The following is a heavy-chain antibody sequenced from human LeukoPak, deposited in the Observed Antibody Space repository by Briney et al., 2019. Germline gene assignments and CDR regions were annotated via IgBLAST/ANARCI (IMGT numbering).Heavy chain of an antibody. V-gene: IGHV1-69*05. CDR2: IIPIFGTA. D-gene: IGHD2-2*01. Sequence: SVKVPCKASGGTFSSYAISWVRQAPGQGLEWMGRIIPIFGTANYAQKFQGRVTITTDESTSTAYMELSSLRSEDTAVYYCARGAVPAADGFFDYWGQGTLVTVSS. CDR1: GGTFSSYA. CDR3: ARGAVPAADGFFDY. J-gene: IGHJ4*02.